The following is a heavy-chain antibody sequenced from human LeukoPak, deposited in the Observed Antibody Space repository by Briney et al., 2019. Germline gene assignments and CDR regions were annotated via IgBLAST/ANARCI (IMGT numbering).Heavy chain of an antibody. D-gene: IGHD6-19*01. V-gene: IGHV3-48*03. Sequence: GGSLRLSCAASTFAFRNYEMSWVRQAPGRGLEWIAYISDSGSTIYYAGSAEGRFTISRDNAQNSLYLQMNSLRAEDTAVYYCARDRSSGWSGNWFDPWGQGTLVTVSS. CDR3: ARDRSSGWSGNWFDP. CDR1: TFAFRNYE. CDR2: ISDSGSTI. J-gene: IGHJ5*02.